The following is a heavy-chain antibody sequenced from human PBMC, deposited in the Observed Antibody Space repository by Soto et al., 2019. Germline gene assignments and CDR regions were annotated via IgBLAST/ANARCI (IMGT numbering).Heavy chain of an antibody. CDR1: GFTFGDYY. CDR2: ISSSSSYT. D-gene: IGHD2-21*02. V-gene: IGHV3-11*06. CDR3: ARDRSRVVTAFDS. J-gene: IGHJ4*02. Sequence: QVQLVESGGGLVKPGGSLRLSCAASGFTFGDYYLNWIRQAPGKGLEWISYISSSSSYTNYADSVKGLFTISRDNAKNTLYLEMKSLRADDTAVYYCARDRSRVVTAFDSWGRGTLVTVSS.